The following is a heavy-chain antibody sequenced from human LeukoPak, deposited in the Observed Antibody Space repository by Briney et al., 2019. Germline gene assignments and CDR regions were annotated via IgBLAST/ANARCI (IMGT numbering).Heavy chain of an antibody. CDR2: INPNSGGT. D-gene: IGHD4-23*01. Sequence: ASVKVSCKASGYTFTGYSIYWVRQAPGQGLEWMGWINPNSGGTNYAQKFQGRVTLTRDTSITTAYMELSSLVSDDTAVYYCARSPGGNPRRAFDLWGQGTMVTVSS. CDR3: ARSPGGNPRRAFDL. CDR1: GYTFTGYS. V-gene: IGHV1-2*02. J-gene: IGHJ3*01.